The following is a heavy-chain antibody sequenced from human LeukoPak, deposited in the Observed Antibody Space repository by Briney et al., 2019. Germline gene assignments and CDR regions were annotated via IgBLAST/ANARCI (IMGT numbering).Heavy chain of an antibody. Sequence: GGSLRLSCAASGFTFSGYWMTWVRQAPGKGLEWVANVNQDGDNKRYVESVKGRFTISRDNAKNSLYLQMNSLRAEDTAVYYCARILGSYEGADYWGQGTLVTVSS. CDR1: GFTFSGYW. CDR2: VNQDGDNK. J-gene: IGHJ4*02. V-gene: IGHV3-7*01. D-gene: IGHD1-26*01. CDR3: ARILGSYEGADY.